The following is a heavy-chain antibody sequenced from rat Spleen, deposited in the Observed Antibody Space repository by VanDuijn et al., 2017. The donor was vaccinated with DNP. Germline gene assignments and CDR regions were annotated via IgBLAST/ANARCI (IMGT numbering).Heavy chain of an antibody. CDR2: MWGGGNT. V-gene: IGHV2-45*01. CDR1: GFSLTSYN. D-gene: IGHD1-9*01. CDR3: ARDQGGYGYNYFDS. J-gene: IGHJ2*01. Sequence: QVQLMESGPGLVQPSETLSLTCSVSGFSLTSYNVHWVRQSPGKRLDWMGVMWGGGNTDYNSALKSRLSISRDTSKNQVFLQMNSLQSEDTATYYCARDQGGYGYNYFDSWGQGVMVAVAS.